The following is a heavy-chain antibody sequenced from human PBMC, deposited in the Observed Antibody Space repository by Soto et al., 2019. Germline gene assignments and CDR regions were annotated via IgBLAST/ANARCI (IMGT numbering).Heavy chain of an antibody. D-gene: IGHD6-19*01. Sequence: ASVKVSCEACGDSFTSYGISWVRQAPGQGLEWMGWISAYNGNTNYAQKLQGRVTMTTDTSTSTAYMELRSLRSDDTAVYYCARGVVAVAGNDWFDPWGQGTLVTVSS. CDR3: ARGVVAVAGNDWFDP. CDR1: GDSFTSYG. V-gene: IGHV1-18*01. J-gene: IGHJ5*02. CDR2: ISAYNGNT.